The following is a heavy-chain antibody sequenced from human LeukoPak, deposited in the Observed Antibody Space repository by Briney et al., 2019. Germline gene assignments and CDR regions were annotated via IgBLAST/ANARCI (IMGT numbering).Heavy chain of an antibody. CDR3: GRRSGRLIHWFDP. CDR2: ISPSGST. CDR1: GGSVSSTGQY. Sequence: SETLSLTCSVAGGSVSSTGQYWGWIRQPPGEGLEWIGDISPSGSTYQNPSLKSRVTIFVDTSKNQFSLRLSSVAAADTAVYYCGRRSGRLIHWFDPWGQGTLVTASS. D-gene: IGHD1-26*01. V-gene: IGHV4-39*01. J-gene: IGHJ5*02.